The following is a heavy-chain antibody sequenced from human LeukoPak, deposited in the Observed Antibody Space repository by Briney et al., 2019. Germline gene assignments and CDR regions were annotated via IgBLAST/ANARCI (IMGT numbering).Heavy chain of an antibody. CDR3: AREGYDYVWGSYRPARYFDY. V-gene: IGHV3-7*01. J-gene: IGHJ4*02. CDR1: GFTFSSYW. D-gene: IGHD3-16*02. CDR2: IKQDGSEK. Sequence: PGGSLRLSCAASGFTFSSYWMSWVRQAPGKGLEWVANIKQDGSEKYYVDSVKGRFTISRDNAKNSLYLQMNSLRAEDTAVYYCAREGYDYVWGSYRPARYFDYWGQGTLVTVSS.